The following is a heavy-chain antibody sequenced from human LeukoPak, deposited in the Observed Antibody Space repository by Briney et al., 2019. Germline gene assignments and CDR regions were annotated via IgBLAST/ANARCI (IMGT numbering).Heavy chain of an antibody. D-gene: IGHD3-16*01. J-gene: IGHJ4*02. CDR1: GGSISSSSYY. CDR2: IYYSGST. V-gene: IGHV4-39*01. CDR3: ASLNQGESLDY. Sequence: SETLSLTCTVSGGSISSSSYYWGWIRQPPGKGLEWIGSIYYSGSTYYNPSLKSRVTISVDTSKNQFSLKLSSVTAADTAVYYCASLNQGESLDYWGQGTLVTVSS.